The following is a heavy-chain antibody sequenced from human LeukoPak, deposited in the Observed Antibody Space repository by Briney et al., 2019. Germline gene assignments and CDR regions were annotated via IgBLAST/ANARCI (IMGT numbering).Heavy chain of an antibody. CDR2: IYTSGST. CDR1: GGSISSYY. D-gene: IGHD3-22*01. CDR3: ARGSSYYDSSGYYYVD. Sequence: PSETLSLTCTVSGGSISSYYWSWIRQPAGKGLEWIGRIYTSGSTNYNPSLKSRVTMSVDTSKNQFSLKLSSVTAADTAVYYCARGSSYYDSSGYYYVDWGQGTLVTVSS. J-gene: IGHJ4*02. V-gene: IGHV4-4*07.